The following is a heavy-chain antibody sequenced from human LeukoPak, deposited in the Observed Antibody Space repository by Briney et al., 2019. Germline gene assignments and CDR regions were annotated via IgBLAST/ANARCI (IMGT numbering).Heavy chain of an antibody. CDR2: MNPNSGDT. Sequence: ASVKVSCKASGYTFTSYDINLVRQAAGQGLEWMGWMNPNSGDTGYAQKFQGRVTITRNTSISTAYMELSSLRSEDTAVYYCARGNRYCSSTSCYSFDYWGQGTLVTVSS. CDR3: ARGNRYCSSTSCYSFDY. V-gene: IGHV1-8*03. D-gene: IGHD2-2*02. J-gene: IGHJ4*02. CDR1: GYTFTSYD.